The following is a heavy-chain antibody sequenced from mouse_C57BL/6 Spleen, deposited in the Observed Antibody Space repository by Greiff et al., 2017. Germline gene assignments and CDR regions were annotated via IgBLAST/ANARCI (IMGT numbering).Heavy chain of an antibody. Sequence: EVKLVESGEGLVKPGGSLKLSCAASGFTFSSYAMSWVRQTPEKRLEWVAYISSGGDYIYYADTVKGRFTISRDNARNTLYLQMSSLKSEDTAMYYCTRGHYYYGSSYYFDYWGQGTTLTVSS. CDR1: GFTFSSYA. CDR2: ISSGGDYI. D-gene: IGHD1-1*01. CDR3: TRGHYYYGSSYYFDY. V-gene: IGHV5-9-1*02. J-gene: IGHJ2*01.